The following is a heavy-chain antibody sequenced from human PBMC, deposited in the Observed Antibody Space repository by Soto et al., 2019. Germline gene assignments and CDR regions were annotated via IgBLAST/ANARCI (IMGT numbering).Heavy chain of an antibody. Sequence: PSETLSLTCAVSGGSISSGGYYWSWIRQPPGKGLEWIGYIYYSGSTNYNPSLKSRVTISVDTSKNQFSLKLSSVTAADTAVYYCGGGTYYYDSSGYPEYWGQGTLVTVSS. CDR1: GGSISSGGYY. D-gene: IGHD3-22*01. J-gene: IGHJ4*02. V-gene: IGHV4-61*08. CDR2: IYYSGST. CDR3: GGGTYYYDSSGYPEY.